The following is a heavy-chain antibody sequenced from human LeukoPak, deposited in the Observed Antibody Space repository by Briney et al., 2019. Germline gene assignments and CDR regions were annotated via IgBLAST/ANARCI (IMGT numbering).Heavy chain of an antibody. CDR2: INPNSGGT. J-gene: IGHJ4*02. D-gene: IGHD3-10*01. Sequence: ASGKVSCKASGYTFTGYYMHWVRQAPGQELEWMGWINPNSGGTNNVQKFQGRVTMTRDTSISTVYMELSRLRSDDTAVYYCARDNLGYYAGLDYWGQGTLVTVSS. CDR3: ARDNLGYYAGLDY. CDR1: GYTFTGYY. V-gene: IGHV1-2*02.